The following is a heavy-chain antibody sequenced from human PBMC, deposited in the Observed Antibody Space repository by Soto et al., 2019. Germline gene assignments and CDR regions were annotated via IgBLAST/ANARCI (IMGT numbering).Heavy chain of an antibody. J-gene: IGHJ4*02. Sequence: GSLRLSCAASGFTFSSYAMSWVRQAPGKRLEWVSAISGSGGSTYYADSVKGRFTISRDNSKNTLYLQMNSLRAEDTAVYYCANQAVAGLWGLKIDYWGQGTLVTVSS. CDR2: ISGSGGST. D-gene: IGHD6-19*01. CDR3: ANQAVAGLWGLKIDY. CDR1: GFTFSSYA. V-gene: IGHV3-23*01.